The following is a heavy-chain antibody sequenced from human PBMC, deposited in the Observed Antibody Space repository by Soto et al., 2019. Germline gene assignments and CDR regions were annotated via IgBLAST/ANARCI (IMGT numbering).Heavy chain of an antibody. D-gene: IGHD6-25*01. CDR2: INAGNDNT. Sequence: ASVKVSCKASGYTFTSYAMHWVRQAPGQRLEWMGWINAGNDNTKYSQKFQGRVTITRDTSASTAYMELSSLRSEDTAVHYCARSTTAALDWFDPWGQGTLVTVSS. CDR1: GYTFTSYA. CDR3: ARSTTAALDWFDP. V-gene: IGHV1-3*01. J-gene: IGHJ5*02.